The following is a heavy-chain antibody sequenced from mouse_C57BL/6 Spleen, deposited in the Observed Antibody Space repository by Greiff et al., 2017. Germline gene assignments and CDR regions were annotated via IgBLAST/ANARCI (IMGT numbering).Heavy chain of an antibody. Sequence: VQLQESGPELVKPGASVKISCTASGYAFSSSWMNWVKQRPGKGLEWIGRIYPGDGDTNYTGKFKGKATLTADKSSSTACMQLSSLTAEDSAVYVCALSGTSALDYWGKGTSVTVSS. D-gene: IGHD4-1*01. CDR3: ALSGTSALDY. J-gene: IGHJ4*01. CDR1: GYAFSSSW. V-gene: IGHV1-82*01. CDR2: IYPGDGDT.